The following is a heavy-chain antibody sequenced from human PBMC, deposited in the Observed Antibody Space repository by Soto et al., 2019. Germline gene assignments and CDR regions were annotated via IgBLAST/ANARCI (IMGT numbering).Heavy chain of an antibody. Sequence: SETLSLTCAVYGGSFSGYYWSWIRQPPGKGLEWIGEINHSGSTNYNPPLKSRVTISVDTSKNQFSLKLSSVTAADTAVYYCARGDNYDILTGYPGANWFDPWGQGTLVTVSS. CDR3: ARGDNYDILTGYPGANWFDP. V-gene: IGHV4-34*01. D-gene: IGHD3-9*01. CDR2: INHSGST. J-gene: IGHJ5*02. CDR1: GGSFSGYY.